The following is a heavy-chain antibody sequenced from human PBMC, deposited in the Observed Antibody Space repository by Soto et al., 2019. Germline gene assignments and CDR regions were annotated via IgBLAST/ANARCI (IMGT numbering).Heavy chain of an antibody. Sequence: SETLSLTCTVSGGSISSGSYYWGWIRQPPGKGLEWIVSIYYSGSTYYNPSLKSRVTISVDTSKNQFSLKLSSVTAADTAVYYCARHDVIAKLQNGMGLWGQGTMVTVSS. V-gene: IGHV4-39*01. CDR1: GGSISSGSYY. CDR3: ARHDVIAKLQNGMGL. CDR2: IYYSGST. J-gene: IGHJ6*02.